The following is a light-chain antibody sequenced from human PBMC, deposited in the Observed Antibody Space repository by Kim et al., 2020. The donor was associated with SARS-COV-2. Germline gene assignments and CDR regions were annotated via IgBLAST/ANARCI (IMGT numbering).Light chain of an antibody. J-gene: IGKJ5*01. Sequence: ASVGDRITLTCRASQSVSNQLVWYRHKPGKAPELLLHSASTLRVGVPSRFSGSGSGTDFTLTISSLQPEDFATYYCQQRHSVPLTFGQGTRLEIK. CDR1: QSVSNQ. CDR2: SAS. CDR3: QQRHSVPLT. V-gene: IGKV1-39*01.